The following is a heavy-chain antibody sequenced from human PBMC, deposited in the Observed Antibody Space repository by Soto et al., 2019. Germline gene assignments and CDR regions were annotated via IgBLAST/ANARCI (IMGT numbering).Heavy chain of an antibody. CDR2: IGHSGNT. Sequence: EVQLLESGGDLVQPGGSLRLVCAASGFTFSKYGMRWVRQAPGQGLQWVSTIGHSGNTYYSDSVKGRFTISRDNSKNTLFLQMDSLRAEDTATYYCARRDFYCRGRNCYSGDYAMDVWGQGTTVTVSS. CDR1: GFTFSKYG. J-gene: IGHJ6*02. D-gene: IGHD2-15*01. V-gene: IGHV3-23*01. CDR3: ARRDFYCRGRNCYSGDYAMDV.